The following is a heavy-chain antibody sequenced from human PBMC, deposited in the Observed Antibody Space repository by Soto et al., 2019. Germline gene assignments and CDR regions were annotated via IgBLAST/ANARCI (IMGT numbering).Heavy chain of an antibody. J-gene: IGHJ6*03. D-gene: IGHD5-12*01. CDR3: ARQAWGGYDSGRGYYYYYYMDV. CDR2: IYYSGST. CDR1: GGSISSYY. V-gene: IGHV4-59*08. Sequence: SETLSLTCTVSGGSISSYYWSWIRQPPGKGLEWIGYIYYSGSTNYNPSLKSRVTISVDTSKNQFSLKLSSVTAADTAVYYCARQAWGGYDSGRGYYYYYYMDVWGKGTTVTVSS.